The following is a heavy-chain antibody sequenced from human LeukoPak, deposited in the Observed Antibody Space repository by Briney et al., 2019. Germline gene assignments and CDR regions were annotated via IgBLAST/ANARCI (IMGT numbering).Heavy chain of an antibody. J-gene: IGHJ4*02. CDR2: MDPSSTYI. D-gene: IGHD3-9*01. V-gene: IGHV3-21*01. CDR1: GFTFSTYG. CDR3: ARYGVVSSRSYIDA. Sequence: GGSLRLSCAASGFTFSTYGMNWVRQAPGKGLEWVSSMDPSSTYIYYADSVKGRFIISRDNAKNSLFLQMTSLRVEDTAVYYCARYGVVSSRSYIDAWGQGTLVTVSA.